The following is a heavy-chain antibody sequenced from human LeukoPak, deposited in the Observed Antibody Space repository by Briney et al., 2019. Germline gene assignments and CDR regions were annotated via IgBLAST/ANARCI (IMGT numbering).Heavy chain of an antibody. CDR3: ARVSSASGAFDI. V-gene: IGHV1-2*02. J-gene: IGHJ3*02. Sequence: GASVKVSCKASGYTFTGYFLHWVRQAPGQGLEWMGWINPNSGGTNYAQKFQGRVTMTRDTSISAAYMDLSSLRFDDTAVYYCARVSSASGAFDIWGHGTMVTVSS. CDR2: INPNSGGT. CDR1: GYTFTGYF. D-gene: IGHD6-25*01.